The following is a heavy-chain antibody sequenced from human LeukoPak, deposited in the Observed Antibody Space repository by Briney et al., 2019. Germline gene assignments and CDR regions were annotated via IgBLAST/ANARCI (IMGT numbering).Heavy chain of an antibody. CDR1: GGSFSGYY. V-gene: IGHV4-34*01. CDR3: AGVKNGLDY. CDR2: INHSGST. D-gene: IGHD3-16*01. J-gene: IGHJ4*02. Sequence: SETLSLTCAVYGGSFSGYYWSWIRQPPGKGLEWSGEINHSGSTKYNTSLTSRVTISVDTAKNQCSLKLSSVTAADTAVYYCAGVKNGLDYWGQGTLVTVSS.